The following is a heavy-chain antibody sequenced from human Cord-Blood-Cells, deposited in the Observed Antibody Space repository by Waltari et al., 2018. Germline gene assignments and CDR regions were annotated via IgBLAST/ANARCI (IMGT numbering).Heavy chain of an antibody. D-gene: IGHD2-2*01. Sequence: QVQLQQWGAGLLKPSETLSLTCAVYGGSFSGYYWSWIRQPPGKGVEWIGEINHSGSTNYTPSLRSRVTISVDTSKNQFSLKLSSVTAADTAVYYCARGYCSSTSCYKDAFDIWGQGTMVTVSS. CDR2: INHSGST. J-gene: IGHJ3*02. V-gene: IGHV4-34*01. CDR1: GGSFSGYY. CDR3: ARGYCSSTSCYKDAFDI.